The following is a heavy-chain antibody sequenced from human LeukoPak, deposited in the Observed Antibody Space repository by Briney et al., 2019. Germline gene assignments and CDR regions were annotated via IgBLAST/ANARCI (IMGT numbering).Heavy chain of an antibody. CDR2: IYTTGST. J-gene: IGHJ6*03. CDR1: GGSISSGRYY. Sequence: PSETLSLTCTDSGGSISSGRYYGTWIRHPAGRGLEWIGRIYTTGSTKYNRSLKSRVIMSVDASKNQFSLTLTSVTAADTAVYFCARTAERQQMVQGTHFYYYFMDVWAKGPRSPCP. V-gene: IGHV4-61*02. D-gene: IGHD6-13*01. CDR3: ARTAERQQMVQGTHFYYYFMDV.